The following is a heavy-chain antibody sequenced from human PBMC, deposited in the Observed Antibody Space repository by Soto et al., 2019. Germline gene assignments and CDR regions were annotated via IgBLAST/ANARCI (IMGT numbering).Heavy chain of an antibody. Sequence: EVQLLESGGGLARPGGSPRLACAASEFTFSSYAMSWVRQAPGKGLEWVATVTSSGGSTDYADSVQGRFSIGRDSSKNTLYLEMNSLRADDTAVYYCAKGGATILDPFALWGQGTLVTVSS. D-gene: IGHD5-12*01. CDR3: AKGGATILDPFAL. CDR2: VTSSGGST. J-gene: IGHJ4*02. V-gene: IGHV3-23*01. CDR1: EFTFSSYA.